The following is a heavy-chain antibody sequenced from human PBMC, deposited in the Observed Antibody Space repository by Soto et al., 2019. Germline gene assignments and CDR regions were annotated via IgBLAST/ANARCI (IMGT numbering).Heavy chain of an antibody. D-gene: IGHD3-10*01. CDR3: AGDPYYYASDY. Sequence: GGSLRLSCAASGFTFSDHYMTWIRQAPGKGLEWVSYISSDAATIYYTDSVKGRFTVSRDNAKNSVYLQMNSLRAEDTAVYYCAGDPYYYASDYWGQGTLVTVSS. CDR1: GFTFSDHY. J-gene: IGHJ4*02. V-gene: IGHV3-11*01. CDR2: ISSDAATI.